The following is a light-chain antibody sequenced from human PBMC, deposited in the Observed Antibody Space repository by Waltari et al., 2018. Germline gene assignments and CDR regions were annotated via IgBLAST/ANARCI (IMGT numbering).Light chain of an antibody. CDR3: CSYAGRITFVV. CDR2: EGT. V-gene: IGLV2-23*01. CDR1: RRDLGGYNF. J-gene: IGLJ2*01. Sequence: QSALTQPASVSGSPGQSITIYCTGTRRDLGGYNFVSWYQQHPGKAPKVLIYEGTKRPSGISNRFSGSKSGNTASLTISGLQAEDEADYYCCSYAGRITFVVFGGGTKLTVL.